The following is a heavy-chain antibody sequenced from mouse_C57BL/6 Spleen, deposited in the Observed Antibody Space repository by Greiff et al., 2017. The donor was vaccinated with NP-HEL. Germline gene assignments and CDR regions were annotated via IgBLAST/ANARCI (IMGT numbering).Heavy chain of an antibody. CDR1: GYTFTSYW. CDR3: AREDDREDAMDY. D-gene: IGHD2-12*01. Sequence: QVQLQQPGAELVKPGASVKLSCKASGYTFTSYWMHWVKQRPGQGLEWIGMIHPNSGSTNYNEKFKSKATLTVDKSSSTAYMQLSSRTSEDSAVYYCAREDDREDAMDYWGQGTSVTVSS. V-gene: IGHV1-64*01. CDR2: IHPNSGST. J-gene: IGHJ4*01.